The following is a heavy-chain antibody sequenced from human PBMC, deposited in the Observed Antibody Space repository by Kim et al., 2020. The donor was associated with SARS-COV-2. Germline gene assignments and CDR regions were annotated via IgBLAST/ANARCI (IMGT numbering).Heavy chain of an antibody. Sequence: SETLSLTCTVSGGSISSSSYYWGWIRQPPGKGLEWIGSIYYSGSTYYNPSLKSRVTISVDTSKNQLSLKLSSVTAADTAVYYCARSSIMITFGGVIVPDAFDIWGQGTMVTVSS. CDR3: ARSSIMITFGGVIVPDAFDI. D-gene: IGHD3-16*02. CDR2: IYYSGST. J-gene: IGHJ3*02. CDR1: GGSISSSSYY. V-gene: IGHV4-39*01.